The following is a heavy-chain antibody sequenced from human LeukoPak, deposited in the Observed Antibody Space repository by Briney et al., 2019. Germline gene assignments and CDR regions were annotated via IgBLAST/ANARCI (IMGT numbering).Heavy chain of an antibody. CDR1: GFTFSSYG. CDR3: ARDIVVVVAAARWNWLDP. CDR2: IWYDGSNK. J-gene: IGHJ5*02. Sequence: GGSLRLSCAASGFTFSSYGMHWVRQAPGKGLEWVAVIWYDGSNKYYADSVKGRFTISRDNSKNTLYLQMNSLRAEDTAVYYCARDIVVVVAAARWNWLDPWGQGTLVTVSS. D-gene: IGHD2-15*01. V-gene: IGHV3-33*01.